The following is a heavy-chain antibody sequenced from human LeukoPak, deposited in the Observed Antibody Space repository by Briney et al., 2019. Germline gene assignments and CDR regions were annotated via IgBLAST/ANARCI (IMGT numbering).Heavy chain of an antibody. Sequence: SETLSLTCTVSSYSISSGYYWGWIRQPPGKGLEWIGSIYHSGSTYYNPSLESRVTISVDTSKNQFSLKLSSVTAADTAVYYCARVGDSSWSNNWFDPRGQGTLVTVSS. CDR1: SYSISSGYY. D-gene: IGHD6-13*01. V-gene: IGHV4-38-2*02. CDR2: IYHSGST. CDR3: ARVGDSSWSNNWFDP. J-gene: IGHJ5*02.